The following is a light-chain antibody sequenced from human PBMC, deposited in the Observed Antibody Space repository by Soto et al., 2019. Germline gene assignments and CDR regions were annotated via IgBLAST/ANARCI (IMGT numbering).Light chain of an antibody. V-gene: IGLV1-44*01. Sequence: QSVLTQPPSASGTPGQRVTISCSGSGSSIGTNTVNWYRQLPGTTPKLLLYGDNQRPSGVPARFSGSKSGTSASLAISGLQSEDEAEYYCAAWDGSLNNVLFGGGTKLTVL. CDR2: GDN. CDR1: GSSIGTNT. J-gene: IGLJ2*01. CDR3: AAWDGSLNNVL.